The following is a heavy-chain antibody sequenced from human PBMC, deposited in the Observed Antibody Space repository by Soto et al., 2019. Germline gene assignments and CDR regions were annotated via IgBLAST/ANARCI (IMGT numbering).Heavy chain of an antibody. CDR1: GFTFSSYA. V-gene: IGHV3-23*01. Sequence: GGSLRLSCAASGFTFSSYAMSWVRQAPGKGLEWVSAISGSGGSTYYADSVKGRFTISRDNSKNTLYLQMNSLRAEDTAVYYCAKDRMAGSGSYYTPQPLDYWGQGTLVTVSS. D-gene: IGHD3-10*01. CDR3: AKDRMAGSGSYYTPQPLDY. J-gene: IGHJ4*02. CDR2: ISGSGGST.